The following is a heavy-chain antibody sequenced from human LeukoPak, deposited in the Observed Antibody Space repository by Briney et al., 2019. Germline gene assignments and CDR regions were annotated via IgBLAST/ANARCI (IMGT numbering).Heavy chain of an antibody. CDR3: ARCDRGGSSSWYYFDY. J-gene: IGHJ4*02. V-gene: IGHV4-31*03. CDR2: IYYSGST. D-gene: IGHD6-13*01. CDR1: GGSISSGGYY. Sequence: PSQTLSLTCTVSGGSISSGGYYWSWIRQHPGKGLEWIGYIYYSGSTYYNPSLKSRVTISVDTSKNQFSLKLSSVTAADTAVYYCARCDRGGSSSWYYFDYWGQGTLVTVSS.